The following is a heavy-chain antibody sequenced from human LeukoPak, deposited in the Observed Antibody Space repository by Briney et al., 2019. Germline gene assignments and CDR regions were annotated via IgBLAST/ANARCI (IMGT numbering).Heavy chain of an antibody. CDR1: GYTFTSYG. Sequence: ASVKVSCKASGYTFTSYGISWVRQAPGQGLEWMGWISAYNGNTNYAQKLQGSVTMTTDTSTSTAYMELRSLRSDDTAVYYCARDLEYYYGSGSYYRGPFDYWGQGTLVTVSS. V-gene: IGHV1-18*01. CDR2: ISAYNGNT. D-gene: IGHD3-10*01. J-gene: IGHJ4*02. CDR3: ARDLEYYYGSGSYYRGPFDY.